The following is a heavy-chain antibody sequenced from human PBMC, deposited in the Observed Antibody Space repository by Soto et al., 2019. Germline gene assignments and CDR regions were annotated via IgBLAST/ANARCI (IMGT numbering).Heavy chain of an antibody. Sequence: EVQLLESGGGLVQPGGSLRLSCAASGFTFSSYAMSWVRQAPGKGLEWVSAISGSGGSTYYADSVKGRFTISSDNSKNALYLQINCLRAEDTAVYYCAKECNKDSGFDPWGQGTLVTVSS. D-gene: IGHD2-15*01. CDR2: ISGSGGST. V-gene: IGHV3-23*01. J-gene: IGHJ5*02. CDR1: GFTFSSYA. CDR3: AKECNKDSGFDP.